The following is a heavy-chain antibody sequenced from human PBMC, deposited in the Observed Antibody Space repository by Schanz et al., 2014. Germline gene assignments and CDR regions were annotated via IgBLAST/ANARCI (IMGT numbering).Heavy chain of an antibody. CDR1: GYTFNNHG. Sequence: QVQLVQSGGEVKKPGASATVSCKASGYTFNNHGISWVRQAPGQGLEWMGRIIPILDKTNYAQKFQGRVTMTRDTSTSTVYMELSSLRSEDTAVYYCARDGEAAAGCDYRGQGTLVTVSS. J-gene: IGHJ4*02. V-gene: IGHV1-18*01. CDR3: ARDGEAAAGCDY. CDR2: IIPILDKT. D-gene: IGHD6-13*01.